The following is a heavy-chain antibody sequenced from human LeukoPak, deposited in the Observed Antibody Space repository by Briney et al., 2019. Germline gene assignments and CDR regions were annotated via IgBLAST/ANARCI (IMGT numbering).Heavy chain of an antibody. J-gene: IGHJ3*02. CDR2: VNYSGRI. CDR1: SGFISSYY. D-gene: IGHD3-22*01. CDR3: ARLVDYDNSGDPDIFDI. V-gene: IGHV4-59*01. Sequence: TESLSLTCIVSSGFISSYYWSWIRQTPGKGLEWIAFVNYSGRIKNKPSLQSRVSISLATSKNHFSLQLRSVMAADTAVYYCARLVDYDNSGDPDIFDIWGQGTIVSIS.